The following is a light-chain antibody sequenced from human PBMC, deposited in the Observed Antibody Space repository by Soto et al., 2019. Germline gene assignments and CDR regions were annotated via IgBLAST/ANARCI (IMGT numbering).Light chain of an antibody. CDR2: GAS. Sequence: SPGTLSLSPGERATLSCRASQSVRSNYLAWYQQKPGQAPRLRIYGASSSATGIPDRFSGSGSGTDFTFTISRLEPEDFAVYYCQQYGSSQITFGQGTRLEIK. CDR3: QQYGSSQIT. J-gene: IGKJ5*01. CDR1: QSVRSNY. V-gene: IGKV3-20*01.